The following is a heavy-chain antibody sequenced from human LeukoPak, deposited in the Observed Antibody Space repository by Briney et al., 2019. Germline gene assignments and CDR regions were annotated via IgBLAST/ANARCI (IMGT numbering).Heavy chain of an antibody. D-gene: IGHD3-9*01. J-gene: IGHJ4*02. CDR3: ARHTLRYFDWLPSVYYFDY. CDR2: IYYSGST. CDR1: GGSISSGDYY. V-gene: IGHV4-39*01. Sequence: SQTLSLTCTVSGGSISSGDYYWGWIRQPPGKGLEWIGSIYYSGSTYYNPSLKSRVTISVDTSKNQFSLKLSSVTAADTAVYYCARHTLRYFDWLPSVYYFDYWGQGTLVTVSS.